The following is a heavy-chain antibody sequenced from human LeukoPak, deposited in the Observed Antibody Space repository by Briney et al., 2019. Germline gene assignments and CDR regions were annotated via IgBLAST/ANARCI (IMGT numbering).Heavy chain of an antibody. CDR2: IYYSGST. D-gene: IGHD3-10*01. Sequence: SETLSLTCTVSGGSISSYYWSWIRQPPGKGLEWIGYIYYSGSTNYNPSLKSRVTISVDTSKNQFSLKLSSVTAADTAVFYCARGYYLNWFDPWGQGTLVTVSS. J-gene: IGHJ5*02. V-gene: IGHV4-59*01. CDR1: GGSISSYY. CDR3: ARGYYLNWFDP.